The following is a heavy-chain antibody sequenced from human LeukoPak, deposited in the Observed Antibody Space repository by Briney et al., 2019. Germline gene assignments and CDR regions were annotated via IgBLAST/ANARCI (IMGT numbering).Heavy chain of an antibody. D-gene: IGHD3-10*01. V-gene: IGHV4-59*01. CDR2: IYYSGST. CDR3: ARGRSSMVRGYYYYYMDV. Sequence: SETLSLTCTVSGGSISSYYWSWIRQPPGKGLEWIGYIYYSGSTNYNPSLKSRVTISVDTSKNQFSLKLISVTAADTAVYYCARGRSSMVRGYYYYYMDVWGKGTTVTVSS. CDR1: GGSISSYY. J-gene: IGHJ6*03.